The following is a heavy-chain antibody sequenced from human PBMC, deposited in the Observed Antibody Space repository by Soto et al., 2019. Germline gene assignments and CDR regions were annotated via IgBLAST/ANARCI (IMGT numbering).Heavy chain of an antibody. CDR1: GFTFSNAC. CDR3: TTDYGDPFDY. V-gene: IGHV3-15*01. J-gene: IGHJ4*02. D-gene: IGHD4-17*01. CDR2: IKSKTDGGTT. Sequence: EVQLVESGGGLVKPGGSLRLSCAASGFTFSNACMNWVRQAPGKGLEWVGRIKSKTDGGTTDYAAPVKGRFTISRDDSTKTLYVQMNSLKTDDTAVYYCTTDYGDPFDYWGQGTLVTVSS.